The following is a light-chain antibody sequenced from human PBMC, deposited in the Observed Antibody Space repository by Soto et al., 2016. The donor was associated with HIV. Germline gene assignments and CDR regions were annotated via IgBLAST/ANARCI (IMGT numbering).Light chain of an antibody. V-gene: IGLV3-21*03. CDR3: QVWHSSYV. J-gene: IGLJ1*01. CDR1: NIGDRS. Sequence: SYVLTQPPSVSVAPGKTARITCGGHNIGDRSVHWYQQRPGQAPVLVVYDDDDRPSGIPERFSGSNSGNTATLTISRVEAGDEADYHCQVWHSSYVFGTGTKVTVL. CDR2: DDD.